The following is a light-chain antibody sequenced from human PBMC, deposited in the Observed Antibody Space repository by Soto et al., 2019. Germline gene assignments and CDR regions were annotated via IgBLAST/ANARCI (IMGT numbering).Light chain of an antibody. CDR2: DAS. CDR1: QSVSNY. J-gene: IGKJ3*01. V-gene: IGKV3-11*01. Sequence: EIVLTQSPATLSLSPGERATLSCRASQSVSNYLAWYQQKPGQAPRLLMYDASNRAPGIPARFSGSGSGKDFTLTISSLEPEDFAVYYCQQRSDWPLTFGPGTKVDIK. CDR3: QQRSDWPLT.